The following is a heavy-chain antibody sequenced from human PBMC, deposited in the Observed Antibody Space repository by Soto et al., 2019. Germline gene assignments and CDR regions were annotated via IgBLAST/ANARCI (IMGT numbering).Heavy chain of an antibody. J-gene: IGHJ3*02. V-gene: IGHV3-74*01. CDR3: AILRGYYDAFDI. D-gene: IGHD1-26*01. Sequence: GGSLRLSCAASGFTFSSYWMLWVRQAPGKGLVWVSRINSDGSSTSYADSVKGRFTISRDNAKNTLYLQMNSLRAEDTAVYYCAILRGYYDAFDIWGQGTMVTVSS. CDR1: GFTFSSYW. CDR2: INSDGSST.